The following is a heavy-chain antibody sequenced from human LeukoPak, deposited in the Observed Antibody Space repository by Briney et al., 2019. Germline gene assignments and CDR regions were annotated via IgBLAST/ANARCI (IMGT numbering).Heavy chain of an antibody. Sequence: SETLSLTCTVSGGSISSSSYYWCWIRQPPGKGLEWIGSIYYSGSTYYNPSLKSRVTISVDTSKNQFPLKLSSVTAADTAVYYCAIVMVFGVVITPPFDHWGQGTLVTVSS. V-gene: IGHV4-39*01. CDR2: IYYSGST. D-gene: IGHD3-3*01. CDR1: GGSISSSSYY. CDR3: AIVMVFGVVITPPFDH. J-gene: IGHJ4*02.